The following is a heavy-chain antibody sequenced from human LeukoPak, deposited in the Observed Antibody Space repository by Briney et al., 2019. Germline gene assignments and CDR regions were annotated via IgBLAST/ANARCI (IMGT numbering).Heavy chain of an antibody. CDR3: AKAANRQNYGGNSGSFFDY. J-gene: IGHJ4*02. CDR1: GFTFSSYG. Sequence: GGSLRLSCAASGFTFSSYGMHWVRQAPGKGLEWVAVISYDGSNKYYADSVKGRFTISRDNSKNTLYLQMNSLRAEDTAVYYCAKAANRQNYGGNSGSFFDYWGQGTLVTVSS. D-gene: IGHD4-23*01. CDR2: ISYDGSNK. V-gene: IGHV3-30*18.